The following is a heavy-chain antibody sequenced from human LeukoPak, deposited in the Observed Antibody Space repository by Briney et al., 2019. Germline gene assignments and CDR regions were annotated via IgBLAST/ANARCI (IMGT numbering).Heavy chain of an antibody. CDR2: IKCDSGGT. D-gene: IGHD4-11*01. Sequence: ASVKVSCKASGYTFTAYYMHWVRQAPGQGLEWMGWIKCDSGGTEYSRNYRGRVTMTRDTSISTAYMELSSLRSEDTAVYYCASDNQITVTTIPFDYWGQGTLVTVSS. J-gene: IGHJ4*02. CDR3: ASDNQITVTTIPFDY. V-gene: IGHV1-2*02. CDR1: GYTFTAYY.